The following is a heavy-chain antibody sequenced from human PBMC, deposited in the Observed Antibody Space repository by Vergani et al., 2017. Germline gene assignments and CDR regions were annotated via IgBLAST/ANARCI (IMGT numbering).Heavy chain of an antibody. CDR1: GCSFSAYG. J-gene: IGHJ4*02. D-gene: IGHD1-26*01. CDR3: ATSGTYGEDYFDY. CDR2: IRYDGSDK. V-gene: IGHV3-30*02. Sequence: QVQLMGSGGGVVQPGGSLRLSCAASGCSFSAYGMNWVRQTPGKGLEWVAFIRYDGSDKYYTASVKGRFTISRDNSKNIVYLQMNSLRVDDTALYYCATSGTYGEDYFDYWGQGALVNVST.